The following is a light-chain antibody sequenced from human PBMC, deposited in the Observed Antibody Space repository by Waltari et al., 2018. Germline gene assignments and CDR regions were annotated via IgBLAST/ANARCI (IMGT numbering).Light chain of an antibody. CDR2: KAS. CDR3: QQQNSYSPWT. CDR1: QSICSW. V-gene: IGKV1-5*03. Sequence: DIQMTQSPSTLSASVGDRVTITCRARQSICSWVAWYLPKPGKAPKLLIYKASTFESGVPSRFSGSGYGTEVTLTISSLQPDDFATYHCQQQNSYSPWTFGQGTKVEVK. J-gene: IGKJ1*01.